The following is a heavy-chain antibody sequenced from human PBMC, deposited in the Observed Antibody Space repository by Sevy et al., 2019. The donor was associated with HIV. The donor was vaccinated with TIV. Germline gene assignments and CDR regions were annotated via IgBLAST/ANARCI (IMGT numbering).Heavy chain of an antibody. D-gene: IGHD3-22*01. CDR1: GYTFTSYG. CDR2: ISAYNGNT. Sequence: ASVKVSCKASGYTFTSYGISWVRQAPGQGLEWMGWISAYNGNTNYAQKLQGRVTMTTDTSTSTAYMELRSLRSDDTAAYYCARDRSDYYYDSSGSNKGNWFDPWGQGTLVTVSS. V-gene: IGHV1-18*01. CDR3: ARDRSDYYYDSSGSNKGNWFDP. J-gene: IGHJ5*02.